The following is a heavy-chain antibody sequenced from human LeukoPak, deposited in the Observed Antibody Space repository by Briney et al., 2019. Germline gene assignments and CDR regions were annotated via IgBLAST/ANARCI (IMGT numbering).Heavy chain of an antibody. CDR3: ARDEQWLGSPSTYDY. CDR1: GYTFTSYG. D-gene: IGHD6-19*01. CDR2: INPNSGGT. V-gene: IGHV1-2*02. Sequence: ASVKVSCKASGYTFTSYGISWVRQAPGQGLEWMGWINPNSGGTNYAQKFQGRVTMTRDTSISTAYMELSRLRSDDTAVYYCARDEQWLGSPSTYDYWGQGTLVTVSS. J-gene: IGHJ4*02.